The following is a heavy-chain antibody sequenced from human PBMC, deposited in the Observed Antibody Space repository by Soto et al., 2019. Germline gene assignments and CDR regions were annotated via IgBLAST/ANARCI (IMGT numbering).Heavy chain of an antibody. CDR1: GGSITNYY. D-gene: IGHD4-4*01. CDR2: IHYSGST. V-gene: IGHV4-59*01. Sequence: SETLSLTCTVSGGSITNYYWSWIRQPPGKGLEWIAYIHYSGSTKYNPSLQSRATISVKTSKSQFFLKLNSVTPADTAVYYCARQTPVTYGGNLDSWGQGTLVTVSS. CDR3: ARQTPVTYGGNLDS. J-gene: IGHJ4*02.